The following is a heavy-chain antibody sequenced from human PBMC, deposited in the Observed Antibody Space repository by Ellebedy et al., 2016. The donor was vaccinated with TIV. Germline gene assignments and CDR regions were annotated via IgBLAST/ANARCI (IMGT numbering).Heavy chain of an antibody. V-gene: IGHV4-31*03. Sequence: SETLSLXXTVSGGSISSGGYYWSWIRQHPGKGLEWIGYIYYSGSTYYNPSLKSRVTISVDTSKNQFSLKLSSVTAADTAVYYCARVGVAVPDYWGQGTLVTVSS. CDR2: IYYSGST. J-gene: IGHJ4*02. D-gene: IGHD6-19*01. CDR1: GGSISSGGYY. CDR3: ARVGVAVPDY.